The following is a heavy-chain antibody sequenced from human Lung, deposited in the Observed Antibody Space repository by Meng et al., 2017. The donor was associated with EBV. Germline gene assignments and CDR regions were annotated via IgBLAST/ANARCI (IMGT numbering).Heavy chain of an antibody. CDR3: AKDLSGRFDP. J-gene: IGHJ5*02. CDR1: GFIFSGYG. D-gene: IGHD1-14*01. Sequence: QEHLVESGGGVVQPGRSLRLSWAASGFIFSGYGFHWVRQAPGKGPEWVAIIPSDASHNKYYADSVKGRFTISRDNSKNTLYLQMNSLKIEDTAVYYCAKDLSGRFDPWGQGTLVTVSS. CDR2: IPSDASHNK. V-gene: IGHV3-30*18.